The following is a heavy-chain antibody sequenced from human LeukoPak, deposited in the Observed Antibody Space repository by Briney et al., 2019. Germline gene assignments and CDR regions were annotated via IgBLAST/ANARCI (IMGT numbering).Heavy chain of an antibody. CDR2: IYYSGST. CDR3: ARLTSNYCSSTSCYYYYYMDV. CDR1: GGSISSSSYY. Sequence: SETLSLTCTVSGGSISSSSYYWGWIRQPPGKGLEWIGSIYYSGSTYYNPSLKSRVTISVDTSKNQFSLKLSSVTAADTAVYYCARLTSNYCSSTSCYYYYYMDVWGKGTTVTVSS. V-gene: IGHV4-39*01. D-gene: IGHD2-2*01. J-gene: IGHJ6*03.